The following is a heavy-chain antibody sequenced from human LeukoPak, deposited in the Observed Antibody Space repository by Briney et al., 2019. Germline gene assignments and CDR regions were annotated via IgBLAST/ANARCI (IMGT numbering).Heavy chain of an antibody. CDR2: ISGSGGTT. CDR3: VKALYDSGGYYYAY. J-gene: IGHJ4*02. Sequence: GSLSLSCAASGFTFSSYAMSWVRQAPGKGLEWVSGISGSGGTTYYADSVKGRFTISRDNSRNTLYLQMNSLRVEDTAVYYCVKALYDSGGYYYAYWGQGTLVTVSS. CDR1: GFTFSSYA. D-gene: IGHD3-22*01. V-gene: IGHV3-23*01.